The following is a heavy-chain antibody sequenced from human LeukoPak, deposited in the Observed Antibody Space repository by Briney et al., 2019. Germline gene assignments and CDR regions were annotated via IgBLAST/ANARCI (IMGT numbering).Heavy chain of an antibody. V-gene: IGHV3-13*01. J-gene: IGHJ6*02. Sequence: PGGSLRLSCAASGFTFSTYDMHWVRQVTGKGLEWVSAIGFAGDTYYLGSVKGRFTISRENAKNSLYLQMNSLRAGDTAVYYCARDGGGRGGYYYYGMDVWGQGTTVTVSS. D-gene: IGHD4-23*01. CDR2: IGFAGDT. CDR1: GFTFSTYD. CDR3: ARDGGGRGGYYYYGMDV.